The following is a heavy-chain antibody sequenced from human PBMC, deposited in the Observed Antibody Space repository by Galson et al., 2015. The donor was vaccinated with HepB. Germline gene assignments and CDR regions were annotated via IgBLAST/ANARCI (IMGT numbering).Heavy chain of an antibody. J-gene: IGHJ6*02. CDR2: INPDGSEK. V-gene: IGHV3-7*03. D-gene: IGHD3-10*01. Sequence: SLRLSCAASEFTFSSYWMNWVRQAPGKGLEWVANINPDGSEKYYVASLKGRFTISRDNTKNSLYLQMDSLRAEDTAVYYCARRISLVRGIITKPDYYYGMDVCGQGTTVTVAS. CDR3: ARRISLVRGIITKPDYYYGMDV. CDR1: EFTFSSYW.